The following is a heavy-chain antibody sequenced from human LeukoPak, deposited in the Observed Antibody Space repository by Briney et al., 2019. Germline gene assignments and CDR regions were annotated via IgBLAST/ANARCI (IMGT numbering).Heavy chain of an antibody. Sequence: GGSLRLSCAASGFTFSTYGMHWVRQAPGKGLDWVAFIRYDGSNKYYADSVKGRFTISRDNSKSTVYLQMNSLRSDDTAMYYCARDFLDYSNLPDAFDIWGQGTMVTVSS. V-gene: IGHV3-30*02. CDR2: IRYDGSNK. CDR1: GFTFSTYG. D-gene: IGHD4-11*01. J-gene: IGHJ3*02. CDR3: ARDFLDYSNLPDAFDI.